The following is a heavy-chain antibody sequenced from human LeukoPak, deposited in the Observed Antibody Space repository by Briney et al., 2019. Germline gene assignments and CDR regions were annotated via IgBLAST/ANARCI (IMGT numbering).Heavy chain of an antibody. CDR3: ATGRSSGWSYAFDF. CDR2: IGTLADT. Sequence: PGGSLRLSCAASGLTFSRQDMHWVRQGPGKGLEGVSAIGTLADTFYSDSVKGRFTISRENVKNSLYLQMNSLRAGDTAIYYCATGRSSGWSYAFDFWGRGTMVTVSS. D-gene: IGHD6-19*01. CDR1: GLTFSRQD. J-gene: IGHJ3*01. V-gene: IGHV3-13*01.